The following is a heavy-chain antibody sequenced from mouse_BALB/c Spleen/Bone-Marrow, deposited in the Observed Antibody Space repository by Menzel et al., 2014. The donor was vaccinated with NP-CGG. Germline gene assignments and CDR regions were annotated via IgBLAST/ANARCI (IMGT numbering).Heavy chain of an antibody. J-gene: IGHJ1*01. Sequence: EVQLQQSGTVLARPGASVEMSCKASGYSFTNYWLHWVKQRPGQGLEWIGAIYPGNSDTSYNQKFKGKAKLTAVTSASTAYMELSSLTNEDSAVYYCTRFGSSYDWYFDVWGAGTTVTVSS. CDR1: GYSFTNYW. D-gene: IGHD1-1*01. V-gene: IGHV1-5*01. CDR2: IYPGNSDT. CDR3: TRFGSSYDWYFDV.